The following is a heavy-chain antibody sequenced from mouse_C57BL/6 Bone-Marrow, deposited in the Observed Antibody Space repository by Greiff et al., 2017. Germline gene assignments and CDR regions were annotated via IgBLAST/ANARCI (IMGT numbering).Heavy chain of an antibody. V-gene: IGHV14-2*01. CDR1: GFNITDYY. J-gene: IGHJ3*01. Sequence: VQLQQSGAELVKPGASVKLSCTASGFNITDYYMHWVKQRTEQGLEWIGRIDPEDGETKYAPKFQGKATLTADTSSNTAYLQLSSLTSEDTAVYYCAAQYYGIPAWFADWGQGTLVTVSA. D-gene: IGHD1-1*01. CDR2: IDPEDGET. CDR3: AAQYYGIPAWFAD.